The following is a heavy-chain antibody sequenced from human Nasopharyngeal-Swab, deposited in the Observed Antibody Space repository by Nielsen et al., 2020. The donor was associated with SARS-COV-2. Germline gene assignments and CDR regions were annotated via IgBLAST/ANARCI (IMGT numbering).Heavy chain of an antibody. CDR2: VSHGGSNK. Sequence: SLKTSCAAAGFTFSSYDMHWVRQAPGKGLEGVAVVSHGGSNKYYADSVKGRFTISRDNSKNTLFLQMSSLRGEDTAVYYCVHCSGGSCYSGFDHWGQGTLVTVSS. V-gene: IGHV3-30*03. J-gene: IGHJ4*02. CDR1: GFTFSSYD. D-gene: IGHD2-15*01. CDR3: VHCSGGSCYSGFDH.